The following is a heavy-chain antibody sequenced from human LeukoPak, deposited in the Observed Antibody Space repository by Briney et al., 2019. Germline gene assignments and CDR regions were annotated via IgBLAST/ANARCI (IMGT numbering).Heavy chain of an antibody. D-gene: IGHD3-10*01. CDR3: ARAYMVRGVTPNNPRKNAFDI. J-gene: IGHJ3*02. CDR1: GGSFSGYY. CDR2: INHSGST. Sequence: SSETLSLTCAVYGGSFSGYYWSWIRQPPGKGLEWIGEINHSGSTNYNPSLKSRVTISVDTSENQFSLKLSSVTAADTAVYYCARAYMVRGVTPNNPRKNAFDIWGQGTMVTVSS. V-gene: IGHV4-34*01.